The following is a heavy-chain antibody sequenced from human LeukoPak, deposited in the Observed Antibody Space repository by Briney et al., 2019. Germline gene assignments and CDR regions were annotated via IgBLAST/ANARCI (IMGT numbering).Heavy chain of an antibody. CDR1: GFTFGDYA. CDR3: ALSMVWGANPDY. CDR2: IRSKAYGGTT. Sequence: GGSLRLSCTASGFTFGDYAMSWFRQAPGKGLEWVGFIRSKAYGGTTEYAASVKGRFTISRDDSKSIAYLQMNSLKTEDTAVYYCALSMVWGANPDYWGQGTLVTVSS. V-gene: IGHV3-49*03. D-gene: IGHD3-10*01. J-gene: IGHJ4*02.